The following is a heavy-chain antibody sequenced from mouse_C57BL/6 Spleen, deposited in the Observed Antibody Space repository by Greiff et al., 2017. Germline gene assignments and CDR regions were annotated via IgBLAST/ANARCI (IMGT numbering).Heavy chain of an antibody. Sequence: QVQLQQSGPELVKPGASVKISCKASGYAFSSSWMNWVKQRPGKGLEWIGRIYPGAGDTNYNGKFKGKATLTADKSSSTAYMQLSSLTSEDSAVYFCARGGINDYDGFAYWGQGTLVTVAA. V-gene: IGHV1-82*01. J-gene: IGHJ3*01. CDR1: GYAFSSSW. CDR3: ARGGINDYDGFAY. CDR2: IYPGAGDT. D-gene: IGHD2-4*01.